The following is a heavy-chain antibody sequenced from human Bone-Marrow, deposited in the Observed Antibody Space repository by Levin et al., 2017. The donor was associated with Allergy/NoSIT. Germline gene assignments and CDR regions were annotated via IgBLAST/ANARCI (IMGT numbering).Heavy chain of an antibody. CDR1: CFTFCFFC. J-gene: IGHJ4*02. D-gene: IGHD1-26*01. V-gene: IGHV3-15*01. CDR2: LPLPPAGGPP. Sequence: SLLLSFFSSCFTFCFFCMFWVRQAPGPFLSFFFLLPLPPAGGPPDYAAPVKGRFTISRDDSKNTLYLQMNSLKIEDTAVYYCTTEGVVGTTSGFDYWGQGALVTVSS. CDR3: TTEGVVGTTSGFDY.